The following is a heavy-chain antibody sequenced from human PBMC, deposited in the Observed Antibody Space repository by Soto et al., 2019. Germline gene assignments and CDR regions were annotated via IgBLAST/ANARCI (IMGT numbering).Heavy chain of an antibody. V-gene: IGHV1-2*02. CDR2: INPNSGGT. CDR3: ARGVRFGVGMDV. Sequence: ASVKVSCKASGYTFTGYYMHWVRQAPGQGLEWMGWINPNSGGTNYAQKFQGRVTMTRDTSTSTAYMELSRLRSEDTAVYYCARGVRFGVGMDVWGQGTTVTVSS. CDR1: GYTFTGYY. J-gene: IGHJ6*02. D-gene: IGHD3-16*01.